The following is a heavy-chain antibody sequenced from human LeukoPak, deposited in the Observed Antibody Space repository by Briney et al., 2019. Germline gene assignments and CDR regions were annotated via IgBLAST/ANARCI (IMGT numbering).Heavy chain of an antibody. CDR2: ISSSSNYI. D-gene: IGHD6-13*01. V-gene: IGHV3-21*01. Sequence: PGGSLRLSCAASGFTFSSYSMPWVRQAPGKGLEWVSSISSSSNYIHYADSVKGRFTISRDNSKDSLYLQMNSLRAEDTAVYYCVRALYSSSWYKPYVYWGQGTLVTVSS. CDR3: VRALYSSSWYKPYVY. CDR1: GFTFSSYS. J-gene: IGHJ4*02.